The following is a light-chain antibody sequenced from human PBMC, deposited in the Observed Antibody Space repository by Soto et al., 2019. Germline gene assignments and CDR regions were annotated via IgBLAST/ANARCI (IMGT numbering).Light chain of an antibody. CDR3: QQYDLYWT. J-gene: IGKJ1*01. CDR1: QTIDKK. V-gene: IGKV1-5*01. Sequence: DIHLTQSPSTESSTERDKVTITCRASQTIDKKLAWYQQKPGKAPKLLIFDASTLQTGVPLRFSGSGSGTEFSLSISSLQPEDFGTYFCQQYDLYWTFGQGTKV. CDR2: DAS.